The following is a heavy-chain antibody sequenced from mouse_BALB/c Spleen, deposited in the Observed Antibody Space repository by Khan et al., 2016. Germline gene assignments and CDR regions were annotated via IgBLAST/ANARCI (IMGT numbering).Heavy chain of an antibody. D-gene: IGHD2-4*01. CDR3: AREGLRRWFAY. CDR1: GFTFSDYY. J-gene: IGHJ3*01. Sequence: EVELVESGGGLVKPGGSLKLSCAASGFTFSDYYMYWVRQTPEKRLEWVATISDGGSYTYYPDSVKGRFTISRDNAKNNLYLQMSSLKSEDTAMYYCAREGLRRWFAYWGHGTLVTVSA. CDR2: ISDGGSYT. V-gene: IGHV5-4*02.